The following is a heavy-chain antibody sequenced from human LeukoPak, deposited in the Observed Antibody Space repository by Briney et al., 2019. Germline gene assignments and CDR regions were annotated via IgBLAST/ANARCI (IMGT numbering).Heavy chain of an antibody. CDR3: ARGSGRYLATDGFDI. CDR1: GFTFSSYS. V-gene: IGHV3-48*01. D-gene: IGHD1-26*01. CDR2: ISSSSGSI. J-gene: IGHJ3*02. Sequence: PGGSLRLSCAGSGFTFSSYSMNWVRQAPGKGLEWVSYISSSSGSIYYADSVKGRFTISRDNAKNSLYLQMSSLRVEDTAVYYCARGSGRYLATDGFDIWGQGTMVTVSS.